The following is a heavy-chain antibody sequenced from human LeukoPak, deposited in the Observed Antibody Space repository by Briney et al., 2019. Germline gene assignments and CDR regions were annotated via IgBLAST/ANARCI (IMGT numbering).Heavy chain of an antibody. Sequence: ASVKVSCKASGYTFTGYYMHWVRQAPGQGLEWMGWINPNSGGTNYAQKFQGRVTMTRDTSISTAYMELSRLRSDDTAVYYCASARYYYDSSGYYYSGLDAFDIWGQGTMVTVSS. CDR3: ASARYYYDSSGYYYSGLDAFDI. CDR2: INPNSGGT. V-gene: IGHV1-2*02. D-gene: IGHD3-22*01. J-gene: IGHJ3*02. CDR1: GYTFTGYY.